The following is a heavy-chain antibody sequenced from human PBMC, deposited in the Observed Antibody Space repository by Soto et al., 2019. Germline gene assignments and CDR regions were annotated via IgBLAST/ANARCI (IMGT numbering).Heavy chain of an antibody. Sequence: QVQLVESGGGVVQPGRSLRLSCAASGFTFSSYAMHWVRQAPGKGLEWVAVISYDGSNKYYADSVKGRFTISRDNSKNTLYLQMNSRRAEDTAVYYCARDHRVGYYYYYGMDVWGQGTTVTVSS. J-gene: IGHJ6*02. CDR1: GFTFSSYA. D-gene: IGHD3-10*01. V-gene: IGHV3-30-3*01. CDR2: ISYDGSNK. CDR3: ARDHRVGYYYYYGMDV.